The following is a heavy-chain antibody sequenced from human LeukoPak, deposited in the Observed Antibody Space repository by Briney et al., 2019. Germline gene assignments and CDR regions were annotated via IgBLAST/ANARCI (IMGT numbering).Heavy chain of an antibody. D-gene: IGHD4-17*01. CDR3: ARSYGDYVNWFDP. V-gene: IGHV4-34*01. CDR2: INHSGST. CDR1: GGSFSGYY. J-gene: IGHJ5*02. Sequence: SETLSLTCAVYGGSFSGYYWSWIRQPPGKGLEWIGEINHSGSTNYNPSLKGRVTISVDTSKNQFSLKLSSVTAADTAVYYCARSYGDYVNWFDPWGQGTLVTVSS.